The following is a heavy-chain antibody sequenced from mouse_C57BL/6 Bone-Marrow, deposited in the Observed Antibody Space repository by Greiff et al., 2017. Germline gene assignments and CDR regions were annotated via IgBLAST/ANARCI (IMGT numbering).Heavy chain of an antibody. CDR2: INPGSGGT. Sequence: QVQLQQSGAELVRPGTSVKVSCTASGYAFTNYLIEWVQQRPGQGLEWIGVINPGSGGTNYNEKFKGKATLTADKSSSTAYMQLSSLTSEESTGYFCARCLGDYWGQRTSVTVTS. J-gene: IGHJ4*01. CDR1: GYAFTNYL. D-gene: IGHD4-1*01. CDR3: ARCLGDY. V-gene: IGHV1-54*01.